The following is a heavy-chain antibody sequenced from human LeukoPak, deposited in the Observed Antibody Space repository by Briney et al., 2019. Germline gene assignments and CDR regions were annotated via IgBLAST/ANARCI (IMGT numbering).Heavy chain of an antibody. CDR2: IYTSGGT. CDR1: SGSISSGSCY. Sequence: SETLSLTCTVFSGSISSGSCYWSWIRQPAGKGLEWIGRIYTSGGTNYNPSLQIRVTISVDTSKNQFSLKLSPVTPSDTPGYYPARVLYDSVWGRSRHDAFDIWGQGTMVTVSS. CDR3: ARVLYDSVWGRSRHDAFDI. J-gene: IGHJ3*02. V-gene: IGHV4-61*02. D-gene: IGHD3-16*02.